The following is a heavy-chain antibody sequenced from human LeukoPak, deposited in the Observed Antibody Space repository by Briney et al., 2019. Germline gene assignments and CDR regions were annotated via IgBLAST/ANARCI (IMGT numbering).Heavy chain of an antibody. Sequence: PGGSLRLSCAASGITFSTFGMNWVRQAPGKGLEWVAVISYDGSNKYYADSVKGRFTISRDNSKNTLYLQMNSLRAEDTAVYYCAKRMGPSIAATDLDYWGQGTLVTVSS. CDR2: ISYDGSNK. J-gene: IGHJ4*02. V-gene: IGHV3-30*18. D-gene: IGHD6-13*01. CDR1: GITFSTFG. CDR3: AKRMGPSIAATDLDY.